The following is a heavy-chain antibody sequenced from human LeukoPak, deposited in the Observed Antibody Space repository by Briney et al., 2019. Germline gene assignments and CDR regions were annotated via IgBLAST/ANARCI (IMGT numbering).Heavy chain of an antibody. D-gene: IGHD3-3*01. V-gene: IGHV3-23*01. CDR3: AKVGYYDFWSGYPLDY. Sequence: GGSLRLSCAASGFTFSSYAMSWVRQAPGKGLEWVSAISGSGGSTYYADSVKGRFTISRDNSKNTLYLQMNSLRAEDTAVYYCAKVGYYDFWSGYPLDYWGQGTLVTVSS. CDR1: GFTFSSYA. CDR2: ISGSGGST. J-gene: IGHJ4*02.